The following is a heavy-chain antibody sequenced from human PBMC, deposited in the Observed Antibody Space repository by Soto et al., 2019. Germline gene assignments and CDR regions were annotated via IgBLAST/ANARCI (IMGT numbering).Heavy chain of an antibody. V-gene: IGHV3-33*01. J-gene: IGHJ6*02. D-gene: IGHD6-13*01. CDR1: GFTFSSYG. CDR2: IWYDGSNK. CDR3: ARDPGEQQPITHYYGMDV. Sequence: VQLVESGGGVVQPGRSLRLSCAASGFTFSSYGMHWVRQAPGKGLEWVAVIWYDGSNKYYADSVKGRFTISRDNSKNTLYLQMNSLRAEDTAVYYCARDPGEQQPITHYYGMDVWGQGTTVTVSS.